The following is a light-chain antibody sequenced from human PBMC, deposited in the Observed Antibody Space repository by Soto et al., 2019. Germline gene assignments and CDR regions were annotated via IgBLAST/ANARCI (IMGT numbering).Light chain of an antibody. Sequence: QSALTQPPSASGSPGQSVTISCTGTNSDVGGYDYVSWYQQHPGKAPKLMIYEVFKRPSGVPDRFSGSKSGNTASLTVSGLQAEDDADYYSSSYAGSNNFDVFGTGTKLTVL. J-gene: IGLJ1*01. CDR2: EVF. V-gene: IGLV2-8*01. CDR3: SSYAGSNNFDV. CDR1: NSDVGGYDY.